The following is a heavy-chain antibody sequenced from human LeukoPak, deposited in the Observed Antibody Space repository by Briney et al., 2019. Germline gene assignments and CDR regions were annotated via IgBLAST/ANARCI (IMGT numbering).Heavy chain of an antibody. CDR3: ARRMGRRFGERYYYYHYMDV. CDR2: INHSGST. V-gene: IGHV4-34*01. D-gene: IGHD3-10*01. Sequence: NTSETLSLTCAVYGGSFSGYYWSWIRQPPGKGLEWIGEINHSGSTNYNPSLKSRVTISVDTSKNQFSLKVSSVTAADTAVYYCARRMGRRFGERYYYYHYMDVWGKGTTVTISS. J-gene: IGHJ6*03. CDR1: GGSFSGYY.